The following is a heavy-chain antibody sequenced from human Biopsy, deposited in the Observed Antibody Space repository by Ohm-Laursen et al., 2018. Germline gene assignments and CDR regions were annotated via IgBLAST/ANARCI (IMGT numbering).Heavy chain of an antibody. J-gene: IGHJ2*01. CDR3: ARTPTISVGGTWSRYWFFDI. CDR2: INPNNGNT. V-gene: IGHV1-8*02. D-gene: IGHD6-19*01. CDR1: GGTLSSHG. Sequence: ASVKVSCKASGGTLSSHGINWVRQAPGQGPEWMGWINPNNGNTGYAPQFQGRVSMTTDTSISTAYMELSGLTFEDTAVYYCARTPTISVGGTWSRYWFFDIWGRGTLITVSS.